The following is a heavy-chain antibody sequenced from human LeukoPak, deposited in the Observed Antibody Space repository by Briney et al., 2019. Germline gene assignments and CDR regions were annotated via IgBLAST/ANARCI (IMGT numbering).Heavy chain of an antibody. V-gene: IGHV4-59*08. CDR3: ARGKRRGYYDISGFDY. Sequence: PSEILSLTCTVSGGSISSYYWSWIRQPPGKGLEWIGYIYYSGSTNYNPSLKSRVTISVDTSKNQFSLKLSSVTAADTAVYYCARGKRRGYYDISGFDYWGQGTLVTVSS. J-gene: IGHJ4*02. CDR1: GGSISSYY. CDR2: IYYSGST. D-gene: IGHD3-22*01.